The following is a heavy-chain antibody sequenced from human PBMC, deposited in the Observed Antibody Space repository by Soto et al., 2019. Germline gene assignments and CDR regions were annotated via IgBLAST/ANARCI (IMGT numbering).Heavy chain of an antibody. CDR3: AKDYGRGLQLKGDAFDI. Sequence: GGSLRLSCAASGFTFSSYAMSWVRQAPGKGLEWVSAISGSGGSTYYADSVKGRFTISRNNSKNTLYLQMNSLRAEDTAVYYCAKDYGRGLQLKGDAFDIWGQGTMVTVSS. V-gene: IGHV3-23*01. CDR2: ISGSGGST. D-gene: IGHD5-12*01. J-gene: IGHJ3*02. CDR1: GFTFSSYA.